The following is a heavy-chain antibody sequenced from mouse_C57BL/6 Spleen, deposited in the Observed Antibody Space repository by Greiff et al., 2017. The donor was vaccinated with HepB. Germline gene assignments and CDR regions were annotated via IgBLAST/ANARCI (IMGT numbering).Heavy chain of an antibody. CDR1: GFNIKDDY. Sequence: VQLQQSGAELVRPGASVKLSCTASGFNIKDDYMHWVKQRPEQGLEWIGWIDPENGDTEYASKFQGKATITADTSSNTAYLQLRSLTSEDTAVYYCTTSLRRFADWGQGTLVTVS. CDR3: TTSLRRFAD. J-gene: IGHJ3*01. CDR2: IDPENGDT. V-gene: IGHV14-4*01.